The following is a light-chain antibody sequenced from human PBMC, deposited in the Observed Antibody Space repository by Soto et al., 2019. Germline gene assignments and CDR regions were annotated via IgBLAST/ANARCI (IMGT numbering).Light chain of an antibody. CDR3: KHDDGVFT. CDR1: QSISRW. J-gene: IGKJ3*01. CDR2: KAS. Sequence: DIQMTQSPSTLSASVGDRVTITCRASQSISRWLAWYQQKPGKAPKLLIYKASSLDNGVPSRFSGSGSGPEFTLTISSLQPEDFATYYCKHDDGVFTFGPGTKVDIK. V-gene: IGKV1-5*03.